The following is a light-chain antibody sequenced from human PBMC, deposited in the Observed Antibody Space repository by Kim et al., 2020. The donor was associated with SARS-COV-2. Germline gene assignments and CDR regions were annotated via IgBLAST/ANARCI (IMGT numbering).Light chain of an antibody. J-gene: IGLJ2*01. CDR1: DVGSKS. CDR2: YDG. CDR3: QVWDSDSDHAV. V-gene: IGLV3-21*04. Sequence: AERKTARMTGGGDDVGSKSVHWYQEKPGQAPVLFIYYDGDRPSGIPERFSGSNSANTATLTISKVEAGDEADYYCQVWDSDSDHAVFGGGTKVTVL.